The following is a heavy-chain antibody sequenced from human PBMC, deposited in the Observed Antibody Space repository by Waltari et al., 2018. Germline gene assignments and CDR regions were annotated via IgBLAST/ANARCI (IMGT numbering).Heavy chain of an antibody. Sequence: QVQLVESGGGVVQPGRSLRLSCAASGFTFSSYAMHWVRQAPGKGLEWVAVISYDGSNKYYADSVKGRFTISRDNSKNTLYLQMNSLRAEDTAVYYCARDRLRYYYDSSGNPDYWGQGTLVTVSS. V-gene: IGHV3-30-3*01. CDR3: ARDRLRYYYDSSGNPDY. CDR2: ISYDGSNK. CDR1: GFTFSSYA. D-gene: IGHD3-22*01. J-gene: IGHJ4*02.